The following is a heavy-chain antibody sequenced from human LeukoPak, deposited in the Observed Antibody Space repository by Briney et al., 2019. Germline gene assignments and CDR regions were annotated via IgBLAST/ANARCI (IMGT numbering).Heavy chain of an antibody. V-gene: IGHV3-23*01. J-gene: IGHJ4*02. CDR1: GFTFSSNA. Sequence: GGSLRLSCVASGFTFSSNAMSWVRQAPGKGLEWVSAISGSGGSTYYADSVKGRFTISRDNSKNTLYLQMNSLRAEDTAVYYCARDRGRILDYWGQGTLVTVSS. CDR2: ISGSGGST. CDR3: ARDRGRILDY.